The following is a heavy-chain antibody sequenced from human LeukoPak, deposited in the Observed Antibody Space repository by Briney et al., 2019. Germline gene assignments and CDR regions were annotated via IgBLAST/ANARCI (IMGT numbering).Heavy chain of an antibody. CDR2: ISSSSSTI. J-gene: IGHJ4*02. Sequence: PGGSLRLSCAASGFTFSSYSMNWVRQAPGKGLEWVSYISSSSSTIYYADSVKGRFTISRDNSKNTLYLQMNSLRAEDTAVYYCARGAVVRVFDYWGQGTLVTVS. D-gene: IGHD4-23*01. V-gene: IGHV3-48*01. CDR1: GFTFSSYS. CDR3: ARGAVVRVFDY.